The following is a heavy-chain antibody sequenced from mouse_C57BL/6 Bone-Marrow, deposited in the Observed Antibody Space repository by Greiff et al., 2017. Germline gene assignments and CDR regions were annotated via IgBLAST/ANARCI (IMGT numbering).Heavy chain of an antibody. CDR1: GYTFTSYT. J-gene: IGHJ1*03. CDR3: ARPYYYGLYWYFDV. D-gene: IGHD1-1*01. V-gene: IGHV1-4*01. CDR2: INPSSGYT. Sequence: VQLVESGAELARPGASVKMSCKASGYTFTSYTMHRVKQRPGQGLEWIGYINPSSGYTKYNQKFKDKATLTADKSSSTAYMQLSSLTSEDSAVYYCARPYYYGLYWYFDVWGTGTTVTVSS.